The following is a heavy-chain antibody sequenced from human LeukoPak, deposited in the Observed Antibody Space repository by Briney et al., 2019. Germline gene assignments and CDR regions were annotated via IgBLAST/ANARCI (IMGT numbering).Heavy chain of an antibody. D-gene: IGHD3-3*01. V-gene: IGHV3-30*02. J-gene: IGHJ4*02. Sequence: PGGSLRLSCAASGFTFSSYGMHWVRQAPGKGLEWVAFIRYDGSNKYYADSVKGRFTISRDNSKNTLYQQMNSLRAEDTAVYYCAKDVRFLEWSLTYYFDYWGQGTLVTVSS. CDR2: IRYDGSNK. CDR3: AKDVRFLEWSLTYYFDY. CDR1: GFTFSSYG.